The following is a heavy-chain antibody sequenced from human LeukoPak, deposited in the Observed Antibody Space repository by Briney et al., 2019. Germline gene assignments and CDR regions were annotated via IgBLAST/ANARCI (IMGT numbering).Heavy chain of an antibody. CDR1: GGSVSSGSYY. CDR2: IYYSGST. J-gene: IGHJ4*02. D-gene: IGHD3-22*01. Sequence: SETLSLTCTVSGGSVSSGSYYWSWIRQPPGKGLEWIGYIYYSGSTNYNPSLKSRVTISVDTSKNQFSLKLSSVTAADTAVYYCAREPPINYYDSSGYFDYWGQGTLVTVSS. V-gene: IGHV4-61*01. CDR3: AREPPINYYDSSGYFDY.